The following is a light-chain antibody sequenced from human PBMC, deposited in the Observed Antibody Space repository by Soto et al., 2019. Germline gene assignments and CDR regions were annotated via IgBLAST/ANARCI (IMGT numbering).Light chain of an antibody. V-gene: IGKV3-20*01. J-gene: IGKJ2*01. Sequence: EIVLTQSPGTLSLSPGERATLSCRASQSVSSSYFAWYQQKPGQAPRLLIYGASSRATGIPDRFSGSGSETDFTLIISRLEPEDFAVYYCQQYGSSPYTFGQGTKLEIK. CDR1: QSVSSSY. CDR3: QQYGSSPYT. CDR2: GAS.